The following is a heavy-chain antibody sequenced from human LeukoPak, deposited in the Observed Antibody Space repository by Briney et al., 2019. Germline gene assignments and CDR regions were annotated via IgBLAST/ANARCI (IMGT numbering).Heavy chain of an antibody. J-gene: IGHJ3*02. CDR3: ARGANYGDYGLDAFDI. CDR1: GGSFSGYY. V-gene: IGHV4-34*01. CDR2: INHSGST. D-gene: IGHD4-17*01. Sequence: PSETLSLTCAVYGGSFSGYYWSWIRQPPGKGLEWIGEINHSGSTNYNPSLKSRVTISVDTSKNQFSLKLTSVTAADTALYYCARGANYGDYGLDAFDIWGQGTMVTVSS.